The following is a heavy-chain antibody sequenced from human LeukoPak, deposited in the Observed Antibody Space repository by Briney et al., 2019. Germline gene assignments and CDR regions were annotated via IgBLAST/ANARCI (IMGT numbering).Heavy chain of an antibody. Sequence: PSETLSLTCTVSGGSISSSSYYWGWIRQPPGKGLEWIGYIYHSGSTYYNPSLKSRVTISVDRSKNQFSLKLSSVTAADTAVYYCARIGDYYIDYWGQGTLVTVSS. CDR2: IYHSGST. V-gene: IGHV4-30-2*01. CDR1: GGSISSSSYY. D-gene: IGHD4-17*01. J-gene: IGHJ4*02. CDR3: ARIGDYYIDY.